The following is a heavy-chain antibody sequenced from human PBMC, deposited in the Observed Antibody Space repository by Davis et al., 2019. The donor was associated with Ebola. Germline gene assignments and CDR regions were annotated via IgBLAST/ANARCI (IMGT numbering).Heavy chain of an antibody. CDR1: GFTFSSYG. D-gene: IGHD2-2*01. CDR2: IWFDGTNK. CDR3: ARDTCSSASCYFFDY. J-gene: IGHJ4*02. V-gene: IGHV3-33*01. Sequence: GESLKISCAASGFTFSSYGMHWVRQAPGKGLEWVAFIWFDGTNKYYADSVKGRFTISRDNSKNTLSLQMNSLRAEDTAVYYCARDTCSSASCYFFDYWGQGTLVAVSS.